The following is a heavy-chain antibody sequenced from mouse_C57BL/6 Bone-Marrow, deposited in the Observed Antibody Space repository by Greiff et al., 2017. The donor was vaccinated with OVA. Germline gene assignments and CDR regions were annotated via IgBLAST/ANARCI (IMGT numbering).Heavy chain of an antibody. Sequence: VQLQQPGAELVMPGASVKLSCKASGYTFTSYWMHWVKQRPGQGLEWIGEIDPSDSYTNYNQKLKGKSTLTVDKSSSTAYMQLSSLTSEDSAVYYAARDGYSNYLYAMDYWGQGTSVTVSS. V-gene: IGHV1-69*01. CDR3: ARDGYSNYLYAMDY. D-gene: IGHD2-5*01. J-gene: IGHJ4*01. CDR2: IDPSDSYT. CDR1: GYTFTSYW.